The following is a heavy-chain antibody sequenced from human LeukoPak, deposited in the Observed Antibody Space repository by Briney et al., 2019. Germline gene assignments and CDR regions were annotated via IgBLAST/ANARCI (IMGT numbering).Heavy chain of an antibody. Sequence: PGGSLRLSCAASGFTFSSYWMSWVRQAPGKGLEWVANIKQDGSEKYYVDSVKGRFTISRDNAKNSLYLQMNSLRAEDTAVYYCASNTVDYYFDYWGQGTLVTVSS. J-gene: IGHJ4*02. CDR3: ASNTVDYYFDY. V-gene: IGHV3-7*01. D-gene: IGHD4-23*01. CDR2: IKQDGSEK. CDR1: GFTFSSYW.